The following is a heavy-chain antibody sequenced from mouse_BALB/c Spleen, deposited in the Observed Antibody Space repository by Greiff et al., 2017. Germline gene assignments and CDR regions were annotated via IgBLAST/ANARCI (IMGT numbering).Heavy chain of an antibody. D-gene: IGHD2-3*01. CDR2: ISSGGGNT. V-gene: IGHV5-9*03. Sequence: DVMLVESGGGLVKPGGSLKLSCAASGFTFSSYTMSWVRQTPEQRLEWVATISSGGGNTYYTDRVKGRFTISRDNAKNNLYLQMSSLRSEDTALYYCARWLLDFYAMDYWGQGTSVTVSS. CDR3: ARWLLDFYAMDY. J-gene: IGHJ4*01. CDR1: GFTFSSYT.